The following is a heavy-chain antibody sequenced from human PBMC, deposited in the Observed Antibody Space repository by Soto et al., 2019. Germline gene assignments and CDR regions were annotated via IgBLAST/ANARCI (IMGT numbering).Heavy chain of an antibody. CDR2: IDGSGFDT. CDR1: GVPFSSFA. V-gene: IGHV3-23*01. CDR3: AKEILAAAYAATSAFDF. D-gene: IGHD2-15*01. J-gene: IGHJ4*02. Sequence: EVQLLESGGGLVHPGGSLKLACPVSGVPFSSFAMGWVRQTPETGLEGVSGIDGSGFDTSYADSVKGRFTISRDNSENTLYLHMNNLRAEDTARYYCAKEILAAAYAATSAFDFWGPGTLVTVTS.